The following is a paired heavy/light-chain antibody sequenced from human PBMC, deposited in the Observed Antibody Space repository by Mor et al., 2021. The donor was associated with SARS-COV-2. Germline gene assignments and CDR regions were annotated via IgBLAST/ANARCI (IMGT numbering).Heavy chain of an antibody. D-gene: IGHD4-4*01. J-gene: IGHJ5*02. CDR1: GFTFSSYA. Sequence: EVQLLESGGALVQPGGSLRLSCAASGFTFSSYAMSWVRQAPGKGLEWVSTISGSGGSTYYEDSVKGRFTISRDNSKNTLYLQMNSLRAEDTALYYCAKDGAVITVGRDDNWFDPWGQGTLVTVSS. CDR2: ISGSGGST. V-gene: IGHV3-23*01. CDR3: AKDGAVITVGRDDNWFDP.
Light chain of an antibody. V-gene: IGLV3-9*01. CDR1: NIGSEN. CDR3: QVWDSGTAV. Sequence: SYELTQPLSVSVALGQTARITCGGNNIGSENVHWYQQKPGQAPVLVIYRDRNRPSGIPERFSGSNSGNTATLTISRAQAGDEADYYCQVWDSGTAVFGGGTQLTVL. J-gene: IGLJ7*01. CDR2: RDR.